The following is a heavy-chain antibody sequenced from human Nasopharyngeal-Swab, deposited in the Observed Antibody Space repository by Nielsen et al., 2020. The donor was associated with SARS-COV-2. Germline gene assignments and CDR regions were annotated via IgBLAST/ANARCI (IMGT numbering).Heavy chain of an antibody. Sequence: ASAKVSCKASGYTFTSYGISWVRQAPGQGLEWLGCISAYNGNTNYAQKLQGRVTMTTETSTSTAYMELRSLRSDDTAVYYCARGIAATGQTTPDYWGQGTLVTVSS. D-gene: IGHD6-13*01. V-gene: IGHV1-18*01. CDR1: GYTFTSYG. J-gene: IGHJ4*02. CDR3: ARGIAATGQTTPDY. CDR2: ISAYNGNT.